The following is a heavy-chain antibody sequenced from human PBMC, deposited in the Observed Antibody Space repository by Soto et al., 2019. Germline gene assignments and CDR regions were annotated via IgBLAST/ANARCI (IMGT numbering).Heavy chain of an antibody. D-gene: IGHD2-2*01. CDR1: GFTFSSYW. CDR2: IKQDGSEK. J-gene: IGHJ4*02. Sequence: EVQLVESGGGLVQPAGSLRLSCAASGFTFSSYWISWVRQAPGIGLAWVANIKQDGSEKYYVDSVKGRFTIPRDTVKNALYMQMNSLRAEDTAVYYCARDWRSSTSCFDYWGQGTLVTVSS. CDR3: ARDWRSSTSCFDY. V-gene: IGHV3-7*05.